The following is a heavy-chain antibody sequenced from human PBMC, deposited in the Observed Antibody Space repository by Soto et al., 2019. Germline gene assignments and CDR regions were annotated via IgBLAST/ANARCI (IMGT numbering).Heavy chain of an antibody. J-gene: IGHJ4*02. V-gene: IGHV3-30*18. D-gene: IGHD3-10*01. CDR2: ISYDGSNK. CDR1: GFTFSSYG. CDR3: AKLEFY. Sequence: QVQLVESGGGVVQPGRSPRLSCAASGFTFSSYGMHWVRQAPGKGLEWVAVISYDGSNKYYADSVKGRFTISRDNSKNTLYLQMNSLRAEDTAVYYCAKLEFYWGQGTLVTVSS.